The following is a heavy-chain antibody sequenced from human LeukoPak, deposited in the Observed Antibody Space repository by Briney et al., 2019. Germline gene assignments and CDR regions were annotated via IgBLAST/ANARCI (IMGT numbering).Heavy chain of an antibody. V-gene: IGHV4-59*01. CDR1: GGSISSYY. CDR2: IYYSGST. D-gene: IGHD6-13*01. Sequence: PSETLSLTCTASGGSISSYYWSWIRQPPGKGLEWIGYIYYSGSTNYNPSLKSRVTISVDTSKNQFSLKLSSVTAADTAVYYCARTHSSSWYGGVYFDYWAREPWSPSPQ. CDR3: ARTHSSSWYGGVYFDY. J-gene: IGHJ4*02.